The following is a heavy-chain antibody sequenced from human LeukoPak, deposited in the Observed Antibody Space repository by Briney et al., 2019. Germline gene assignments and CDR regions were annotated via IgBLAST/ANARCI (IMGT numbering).Heavy chain of an antibody. CDR2: ISYDGSNK. CDR3: AKPQGYSYGSDAFDI. D-gene: IGHD5-18*01. Sequence: GGSLRLSCAASGFTFSSYAMSWVRQAPGKGLEWVAVISYDGSNKYYADSVKGRFTISRDNSKNTLYLQMNSLRAEDTAVYYCAKPQGYSYGSDAFDIWGQGTMVTVSS. CDR1: GFTFSSYA. V-gene: IGHV3-30*18. J-gene: IGHJ3*02.